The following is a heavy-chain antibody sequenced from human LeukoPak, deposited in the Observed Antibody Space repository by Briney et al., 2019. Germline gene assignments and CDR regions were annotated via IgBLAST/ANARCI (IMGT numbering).Heavy chain of an antibody. Sequence: ASVKVSCKASGYTFIGYYMHWGRQAPGQGPEWMGWINLNSGDTKYAQKFQGRVAMTRDTSITTAYMELSRLRSDDTAVYYCARDSAAAGGLSFDYWGQGTLATVSS. CDR3: ARDSAAAGGLSFDY. J-gene: IGHJ4*02. CDR2: INLNSGDT. V-gene: IGHV1-2*02. CDR1: GYTFIGYY. D-gene: IGHD6-13*01.